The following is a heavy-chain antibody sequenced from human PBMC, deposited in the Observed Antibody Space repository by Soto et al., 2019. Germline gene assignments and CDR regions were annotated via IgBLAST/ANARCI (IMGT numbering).Heavy chain of an antibody. Sequence: GGSLRLSCAASGFTFGSYAMHWVRQAPGKGLEWVAVISYDGSNKYYADSVKGRFTISRDNSKNTLYLQMNSLRAEDTAVYYCARGVQHYYYDSSGYHSDAGIDYWGQGTLVTGSS. CDR1: GFTFGSYA. V-gene: IGHV3-30-3*01. D-gene: IGHD3-22*01. CDR3: ARGVQHYYYDSSGYHSDAGIDY. CDR2: ISYDGSNK. J-gene: IGHJ4*02.